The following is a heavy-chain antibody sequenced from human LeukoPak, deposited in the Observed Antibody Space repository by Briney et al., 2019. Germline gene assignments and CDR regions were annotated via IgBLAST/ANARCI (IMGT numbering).Heavy chain of an antibody. J-gene: IGHJ4*02. Sequence: GGSLRLSCAASGFTFSSYGMHWVRQAPGKGLEWVAFIRYDGSNKYYADSVKGRFTISRDNSKNTLYLQMNSLRAEDTAVYYCARDRQDSLDYWGQGTLVTVSS. CDR3: ARDRQDSLDY. CDR1: GFTFSSYG. CDR2: IRYDGSNK. D-gene: IGHD2-15*01. V-gene: IGHV3-30*02.